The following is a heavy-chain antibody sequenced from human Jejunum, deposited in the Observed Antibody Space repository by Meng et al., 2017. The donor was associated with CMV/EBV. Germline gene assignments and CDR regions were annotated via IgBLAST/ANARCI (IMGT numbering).Heavy chain of an antibody. Sequence: LRLSSAASGFPFGAYYMTWIRQALGKGLEWISYITGPGTTISYADAVKGRFSISRDNAKNSLYLQMNSLRAEDTAVYYCARGNYGFDQWGQGTLVTVSS. CDR2: ITGPGTTI. CDR1: GFPFGAYY. CDR3: ARGNYGFDQ. V-gene: IGHV3-11*01. J-gene: IGHJ4*02. D-gene: IGHD5-24*01.